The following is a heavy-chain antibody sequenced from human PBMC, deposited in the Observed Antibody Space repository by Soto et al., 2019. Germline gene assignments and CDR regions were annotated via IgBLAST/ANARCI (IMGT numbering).Heavy chain of an antibody. CDR1: GFTFGDYA. V-gene: IGHV3-49*04. D-gene: IGHD3-22*01. CDR3: TRVLEYYYDSSGYYADY. J-gene: IGHJ4*02. Sequence: GGSLRLSCTASGFTFGDYAMSWVRQAPGKGLEWVGFIRSKAYGGTTEYAASVKGRFTISRDDSKSIAYLQMNSLKTEDTAVYYCTRVLEYYYDSSGYYADYWGQGTLVTVSS. CDR2: IRSKAYGGTT.